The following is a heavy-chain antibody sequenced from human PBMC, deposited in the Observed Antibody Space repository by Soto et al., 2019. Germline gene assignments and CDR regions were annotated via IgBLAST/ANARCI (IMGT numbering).Heavy chain of an antibody. J-gene: IGHJ6*02. Sequence: SQTLSLTCAISGDSVSSISAAWNWIRQSPSRGLEWLGRTYYRSKWYNDYAVSVKSRITINPDTSKNQFSLQLSSVTAADTAVYYCARDPRVGDILTGYYLSSYYYYGMDVWGQGTTVTVSS. CDR1: GDSVSSISAA. D-gene: IGHD3-9*01. V-gene: IGHV6-1*01. CDR2: TYYRSKWYN. CDR3: ARDPRVGDILTGYYLSSYYYYGMDV.